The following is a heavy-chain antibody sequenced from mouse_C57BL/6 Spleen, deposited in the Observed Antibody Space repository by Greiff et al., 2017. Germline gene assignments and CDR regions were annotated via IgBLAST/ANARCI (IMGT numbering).Heavy chain of an antibody. D-gene: IGHD2-5*01. J-gene: IGHJ4*01. Sequence: QVQLKESGPELVKPGASVKISCKASGYTFTDYYINWVKQRPGQGLEWIGWIFPGSGSTYYNEKFKGKATLTVDKASSTAYMLLSSLTSEDSAVYFCALYSNYDYYARDYWGQGTSVTVSS. V-gene: IGHV1-75*01. CDR3: ALYSNYDYYARDY. CDR2: IFPGSGST. CDR1: GYTFTDYY.